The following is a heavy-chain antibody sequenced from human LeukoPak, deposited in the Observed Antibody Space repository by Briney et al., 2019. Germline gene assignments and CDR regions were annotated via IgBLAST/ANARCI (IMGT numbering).Heavy chain of an antibody. CDR3: ARNSTSGGNWFDP. J-gene: IGHJ5*02. CDR2: IYYSGST. V-gene: IGHV4-59*12. Sequence: PSETLTLTCTVSGGSISSYYWSWIRQPPGKGLEWVGYIYYSGSTNYNPSLKGRVTISVDMSKNQFSLKLSSVTAADTAVYYCARNSTSGGNWFDPWGQGTLVTVSS. CDR1: GGSISSYY. D-gene: IGHD1-1*01.